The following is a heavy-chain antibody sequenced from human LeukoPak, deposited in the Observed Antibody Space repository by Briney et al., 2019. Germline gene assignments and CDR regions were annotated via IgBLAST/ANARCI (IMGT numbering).Heavy chain of an antibody. CDR3: ARWDSYYYDSSGYDY. Sequence: SETLSLTCAVYGGSFSGYYWSWIRQPPGKGLEWIGEINHSGSTYYNPSLKSRVTISVDTSKNQFSLKLSSVTAADTAVYYCARWDSYYYDSSGYDYWGQGTLVTVSS. D-gene: IGHD3-22*01. CDR2: INHSGST. V-gene: IGHV4-34*01. CDR1: GGSFSGYY. J-gene: IGHJ4*02.